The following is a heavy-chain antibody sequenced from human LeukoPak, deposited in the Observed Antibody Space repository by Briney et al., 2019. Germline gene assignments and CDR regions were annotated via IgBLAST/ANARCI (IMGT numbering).Heavy chain of an antibody. J-gene: IGHJ5*02. D-gene: IGHD6-25*01. CDR1: GYTFTGYY. Sequence: GASVNVSCKASGYTFTGYYIHWVRQAPGQGLEWMGWINPKSGGANYAQKSQGRVTMTRDTSISTAYMELSRLRSVDTAVYYCAREDCFSSGNCFDPWGQGTLVTVSS. CDR3: AREDCFSSGNCFDP. CDR2: INPKSGGA. V-gene: IGHV1-2*02.